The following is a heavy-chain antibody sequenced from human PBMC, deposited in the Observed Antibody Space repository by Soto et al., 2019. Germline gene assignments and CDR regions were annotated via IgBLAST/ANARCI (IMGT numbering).Heavy chain of an antibody. V-gene: IGHV3-48*03. D-gene: IGHD6-19*01. CDR2: ISSSGSTI. CDR3: ARVRSSSLGHDAFDI. J-gene: IGHJ3*02. Sequence: PGGSLRLSFAASGFPFSSYEMNWVRQAPGKGLEWVSYISSSGSTIYYADSVKGRFTISRDNAKNSLYLQMNSLRAEDTAVYYCARVRSSSLGHDAFDIWGQGTMVTVSS. CDR1: GFPFSSYE.